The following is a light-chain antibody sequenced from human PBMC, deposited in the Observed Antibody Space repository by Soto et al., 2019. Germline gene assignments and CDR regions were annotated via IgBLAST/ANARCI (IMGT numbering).Light chain of an antibody. Sequence: QSVLTQPASVSGSPGQSITISCSGTNRNVGGYNYVSWYQHHPGKAPKLMIYEVSKRPSGVPDRFSGSKSGNTASLTISGLQAADEADYYCSLYTSENAYVFGTGTKVTVL. CDR2: EVS. V-gene: IGLV2-14*01. CDR3: SLYTSENAYV. J-gene: IGLJ1*01. CDR1: NRNVGGYNY.